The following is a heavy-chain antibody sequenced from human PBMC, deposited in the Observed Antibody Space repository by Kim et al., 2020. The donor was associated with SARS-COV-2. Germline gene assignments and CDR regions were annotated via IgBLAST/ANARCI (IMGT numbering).Heavy chain of an antibody. Sequence: SETLSLTCAVYGGSFSGYYWSWIRQPPGKGLEWIGEINHSGSTNYNPSLKSRVTISVDTSKNQFSLKLSSVTAADTAVYYCARGVTMIRRGFDPWGQGTLVTVSS. V-gene: IGHV4-34*01. CDR2: INHSGST. D-gene: IGHD3-22*01. CDR1: GGSFSGYY. CDR3: ARGVTMIRRGFDP. J-gene: IGHJ5*02.